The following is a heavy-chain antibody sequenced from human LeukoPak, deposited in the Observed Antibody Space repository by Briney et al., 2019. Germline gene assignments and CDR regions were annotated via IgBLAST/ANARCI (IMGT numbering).Heavy chain of an antibody. V-gene: IGHV4-39*01. CDR3: ASLTRGPFNYFEY. Sequence: SETLSLTCTVSGGSISNNTYYWGWIRQPPGKGLEWIGSIYYSGSTYYNPSLKSRVTISVDTSKDQFSLKLSSVTAADTAVFYCASLTRGPFNYFEYWGQGTLVTVSS. CDR1: GGSISNNTYY. J-gene: IGHJ4*02. CDR2: IYYSGST. D-gene: IGHD1-14*01.